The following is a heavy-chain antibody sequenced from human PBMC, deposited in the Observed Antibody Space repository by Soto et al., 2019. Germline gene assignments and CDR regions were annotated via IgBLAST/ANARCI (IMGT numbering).Heavy chain of an antibody. CDR3: ARSLPTAAFDI. V-gene: IGHV4-59*06. Sequence: SETLSLTCTVSGGSISSYYWSWIRQPPGKGLEWIGYIYYSGSTYYNPSLKSRVTISVDTSKNQFSLKLSSVTAADTAVYYCARSLPTAAFDIWGQGTMVTVSS. CDR1: GGSISSYY. CDR2: IYYSGST. J-gene: IGHJ3*02.